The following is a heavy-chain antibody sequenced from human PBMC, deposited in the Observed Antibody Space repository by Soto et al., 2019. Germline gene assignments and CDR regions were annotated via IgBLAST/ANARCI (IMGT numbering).Heavy chain of an antibody. CDR1: GFSLSTSGVG. CDR3: AHFSWFGELLEPNWFDP. Sequence: SGPTLVNPTQTLTLTCTFSGFSLSTSGVGVGWIRQPPGMALERLALIYWDGDKRYSPSLKSRLTITKDTSKNQVVLTMTNMDPVDTATYYCAHFSWFGELLEPNWFDPWGQGTLVTVSS. D-gene: IGHD3-10*01. V-gene: IGHV2-5*02. J-gene: IGHJ5*02. CDR2: IYWDGDK.